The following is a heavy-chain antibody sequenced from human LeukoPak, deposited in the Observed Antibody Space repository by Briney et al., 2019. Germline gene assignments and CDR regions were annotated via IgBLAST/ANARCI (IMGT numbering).Heavy chain of an antibody. CDR3: ARGGTYYYSYYYYMDV. D-gene: IGHD3-10*01. V-gene: IGHV1-69*13. Sequence: ASVKVSCKASGYTFTTYGLSWVRQAPGQGLEWMGGIIPIFGTANYAQKFQGRVTITADESTSTAYMELSSLRSEDTAVYYCARGGTYYYSYYYYMDVWGKGTTVTISS. CDR2: IIPIFGTA. J-gene: IGHJ6*03. CDR1: GYTFTTYG.